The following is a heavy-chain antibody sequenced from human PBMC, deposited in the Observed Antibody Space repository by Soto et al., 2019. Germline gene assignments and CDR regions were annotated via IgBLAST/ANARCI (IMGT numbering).Heavy chain of an antibody. J-gene: IGHJ4*02. CDR1: GGSISSGGYS. V-gene: IGHV4-30-2*01. Sequence: KPSETLSLTCAVSGGSISSGGYSWSWIRQPPGKGLEWIGYIYHSGSTYYNPSLKSRVTISVDRSKNQFSLKLSSVTAADTTVYYCARARGDFDYYFDYWGQGTLVTVSS. CDR2: IYHSGST. CDR3: ARARGDFDYYFDY. D-gene: IGHD4-17*01.